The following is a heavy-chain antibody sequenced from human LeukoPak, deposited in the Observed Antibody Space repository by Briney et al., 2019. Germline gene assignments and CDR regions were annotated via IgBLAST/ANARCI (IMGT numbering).Heavy chain of an antibody. CDR1: GFTSSNYA. V-gene: IGHV3-30*03. CDR2: ISHDGSSE. CDR3: SSRFEWLSSFDY. Sequence: PGGSLRLSCAASGFTSSNYAMHWVRQAPGKGLEWVALISHDGSSEYYADSMKGRLTISRDNSKNTFYLQMNSLRAEDTAVYYCSSRFEWLSSFDYWGQGTLVTVSS. J-gene: IGHJ4*02. D-gene: IGHD3-3*01.